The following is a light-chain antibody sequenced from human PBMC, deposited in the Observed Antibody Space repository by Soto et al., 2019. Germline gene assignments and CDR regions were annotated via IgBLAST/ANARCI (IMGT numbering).Light chain of an antibody. Sequence: PALTHPVYVSGSDLHASTIIKTETSSDVGGYSYVSWYQQHPGKAPKLMIYDVSNRPSGVSNRFSGSKSGNTASLTISGLQAEDEADYYCSSYTSSSTYVFGTRSKVTVL. CDR2: DVS. V-gene: IGLV2-14*01. CDR1: SSDVGGYSY. J-gene: IGLJ1*01. CDR3: SSYTSSSTYV.